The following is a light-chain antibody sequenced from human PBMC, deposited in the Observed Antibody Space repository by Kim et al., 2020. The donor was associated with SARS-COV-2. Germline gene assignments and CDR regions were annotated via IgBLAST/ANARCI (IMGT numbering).Light chain of an antibody. CDR3: QQYDDVPPT. J-gene: IGKJ4*01. CDR2: DAS. CDR1: QDISNN. Sequence: DIQMTQSPSSLSASVGDRVTITCQASQDISNNLNWFHQKPGKAPKFLIYDASKLETGVPSRFSGRGSGTDFTFTITSLQPDDFGTYFCQQYDDVPPTFGGGTRVEI. V-gene: IGKV1-33*01.